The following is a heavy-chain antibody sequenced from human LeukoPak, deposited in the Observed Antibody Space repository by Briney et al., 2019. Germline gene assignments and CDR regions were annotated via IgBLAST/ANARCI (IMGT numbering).Heavy chain of an antibody. J-gene: IGHJ6*02. CDR1: GYNLTDHY. D-gene: IGHD3-10*01. V-gene: IGHV1-2*04. CDR2: INPISGDT. CDR3: ARDYGSGSYYNGHYYFYYGMDV. Sequence: ASVKVSCKASGYNLTDHYIHWVRQAPGQGLEWLGRINPISGDTKYAQKFQAWVTMTRDTSISTAYLEVTRLKSDDTAVYYCARDYGSGSYYNGHYYFYYGMDVWGQGTTVIVSS.